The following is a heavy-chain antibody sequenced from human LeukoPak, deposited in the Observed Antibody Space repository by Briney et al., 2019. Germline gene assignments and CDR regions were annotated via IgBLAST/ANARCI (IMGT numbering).Heavy chain of an antibody. CDR1: GFTIALYG. Sequence: ASVKCSCKASGFTIALYGIRWARQAPGQGLEWMGWISAYNGNTNYAQKLQGRVTMTTETSTSTAYMELRSLRSDGAAVYYCARGRDGYISDWGQGTLVTVSS. D-gene: IGHD5-24*01. CDR2: ISAYNGNT. V-gene: IGHV1-18*01. CDR3: ARGRDGYISD. J-gene: IGHJ4*02.